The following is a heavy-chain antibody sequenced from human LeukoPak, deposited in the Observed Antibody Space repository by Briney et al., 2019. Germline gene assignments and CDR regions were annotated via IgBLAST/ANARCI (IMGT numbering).Heavy chain of an antibody. D-gene: IGHD6-19*01. V-gene: IGHV1-18*01. CDR1: AYTFTSYA. Sequence: ASVKVSCKASAYTFTSYAISWMRQAPGQGLEWMGWISVYNGNTNYAQKFQGRVTMTTDTSTNTVYMELSSLRSEDTAVYYCARGGIAVADANFDYWGQGTLVTVSS. CDR2: ISVYNGNT. CDR3: ARGGIAVADANFDY. J-gene: IGHJ4*02.